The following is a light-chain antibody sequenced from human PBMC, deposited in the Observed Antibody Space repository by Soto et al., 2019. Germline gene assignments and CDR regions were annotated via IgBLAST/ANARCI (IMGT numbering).Light chain of an antibody. CDR1: QTVRSSF. Sequence: DIELTQSPGTLSLSPGERVTLSCRASQTVRSSFVAWYQQKPGQAPRLLIYGASTRATGIPDRFSGSGSGTDFTLTISSLEPEDLAVYYCQHYGRSSWTFGQGTKVESK. V-gene: IGKV3-20*01. CDR2: GAS. J-gene: IGKJ1*01. CDR3: QHYGRSSWT.